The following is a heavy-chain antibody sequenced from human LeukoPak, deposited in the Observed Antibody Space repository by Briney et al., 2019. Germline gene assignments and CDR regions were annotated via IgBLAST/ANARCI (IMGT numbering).Heavy chain of an antibody. CDR3: AKGHGQSIAAAYRSFDY. Sequence: GGSLRLSCAASGLTFSSYGMSWVRQAPGKGLEWVSSISGSGGSTYYADSVKGRFTISRDNSKNTLYLQMNSLRAEDTAVYYCAKGHGQSIAAAYRSFDYWGQGTLVTVSS. J-gene: IGHJ4*02. V-gene: IGHV3-23*01. CDR2: ISGSGGST. D-gene: IGHD6-13*01. CDR1: GLTFSSYG.